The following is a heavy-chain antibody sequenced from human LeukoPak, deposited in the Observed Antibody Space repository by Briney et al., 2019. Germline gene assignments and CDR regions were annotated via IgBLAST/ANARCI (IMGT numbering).Heavy chain of an antibody. V-gene: IGHV1-46*01. D-gene: IGHD1-26*01. CDR1: GDSFTSYY. Sequence: ASVKVSCKASGDSFTSYYMHWVRQAPGQGLEWMGIINPSGGSTSYAQKFQGRVTVTRDMSTSTDYMELSRLRSDDTAVYYCARDRVVRKIFSRGLGATTENWFDPWGQGTLVTVSS. CDR2: INPSGGST. CDR3: ARDRVVRKIFSRGLGATTENWFDP. J-gene: IGHJ5*02.